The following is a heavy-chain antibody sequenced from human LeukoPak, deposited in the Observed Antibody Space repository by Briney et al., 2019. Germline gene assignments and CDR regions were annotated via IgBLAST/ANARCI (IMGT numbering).Heavy chain of an antibody. CDR3: ARATGTWGHDGFDI. V-gene: IGHV1-18*01. CDR2: ISGYSSNT. J-gene: IGHJ3*02. D-gene: IGHD3-16*01. CDR1: GYTFMSHG. Sequence: ASVKVSCKAYGYTFMSHGISWVRQAPGQGLEWTGWISGYSSNTNYAQRLQGRVTMTTDTSTTTAYMELRSLRSDDTAVYYCARATGTWGHDGFDIWGQGTMVTVSS.